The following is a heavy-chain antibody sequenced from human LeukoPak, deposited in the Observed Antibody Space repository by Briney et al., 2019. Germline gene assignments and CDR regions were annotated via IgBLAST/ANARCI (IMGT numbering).Heavy chain of an antibody. Sequence: SETLYLSCTVSGDSIRSSGYYWAWIRQPQGKGLESIANIYYSGNTYYNPSLKSRVTISVHTSKNQFSLKLTSVTAADTAVYYCARHRVYDWNYPIWFDPWGQGTLVTVSS. D-gene: IGHD3-16*01. CDR2: IYYSGNT. J-gene: IGHJ5*02. CDR3: ARHRVYDWNYPIWFDP. CDR1: GDSIRSSGYY. V-gene: IGHV4-39*01.